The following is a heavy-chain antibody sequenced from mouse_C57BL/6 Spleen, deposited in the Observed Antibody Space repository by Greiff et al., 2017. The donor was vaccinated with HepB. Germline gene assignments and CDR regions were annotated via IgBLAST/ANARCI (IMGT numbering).Heavy chain of an antibody. J-gene: IGHJ4*01. V-gene: IGHV5-4*01. CDR2: ISDGGSYT. Sequence: EVMLVESGGGLVKPGGSLKLSCAASGFTFSSYAMSWVRQTPEKRLEWVATISDGGSYTYYPDNVKGRFTISRDNAKNNLYLQMSHLKSEDTAMYYCARDGEGNYAMDYWGQGTSVTVSS. CDR1: GFTFSSYA. CDR3: ARDGEGNYAMDY.